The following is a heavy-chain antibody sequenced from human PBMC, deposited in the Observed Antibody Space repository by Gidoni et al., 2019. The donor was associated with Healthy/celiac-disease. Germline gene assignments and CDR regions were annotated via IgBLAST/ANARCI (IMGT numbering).Heavy chain of an antibody. D-gene: IGHD3-16*02. Sequence: QVQLVQSGAEVKKPGASVKVSCKASGYTFTSYDINWVRQATGQGLEWMGWMNPNSGNTGYAQKFQGRVTMTRNTSISTAYMELSSLRSEDTAVYYCARALYDYVWGSYRPYWYFDLWGRGTLVTVSS. CDR2: MNPNSGNT. CDR3: ARALYDYVWGSYRPYWYFDL. J-gene: IGHJ2*01. V-gene: IGHV1-8*01. CDR1: GYTFTSYD.